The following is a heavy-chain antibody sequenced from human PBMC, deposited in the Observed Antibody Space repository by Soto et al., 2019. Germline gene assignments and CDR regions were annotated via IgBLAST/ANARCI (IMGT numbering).Heavy chain of an antibody. D-gene: IGHD3-22*01. V-gene: IGHV4-39*01. CDR1: GGSISSSSYY. Sequence: SETLSLTCTVSGGSISSSSYYWGWIRQPPGKGLEWIGSIYYSGSTYYNPSLKSRVTISVDTSKNQSSLKLSSVTAADTAVYYCARARKVTMIVVVITTRPSLFDYWGQGTLVTVSS. J-gene: IGHJ4*02. CDR2: IYYSGST. CDR3: ARARKVTMIVVVITTRPSLFDY.